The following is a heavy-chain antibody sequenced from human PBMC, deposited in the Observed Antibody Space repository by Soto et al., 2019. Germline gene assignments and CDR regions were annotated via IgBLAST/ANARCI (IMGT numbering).Heavy chain of an antibody. CDR2: IYYSGST. CDR3: ARSITAAGTGYFQH. D-gene: IGHD6-13*01. CDR1: VGCY. J-gene: IGHJ1*01. Sequence: VGCYWSLKKQHPGRGLEWIGNIYYSGSTYYNPSLKSRVTISIDTSKNQFSLKLSSVTAADTAVYYCARSITAAGTGYFQHWGQGTLVTVSS. V-gene: IGHV4-31*02.